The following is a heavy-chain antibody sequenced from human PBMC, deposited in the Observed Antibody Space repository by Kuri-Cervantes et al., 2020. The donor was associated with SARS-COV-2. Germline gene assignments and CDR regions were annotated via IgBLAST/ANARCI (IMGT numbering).Heavy chain of an antibody. CDR1: GFTFGNYW. Sequence: GGSLRLSCAASGFTFGNYWMHWVRQAPGKGLVWVSRFMSDGTSPSYADSVRGRFTISRDNAKNTLYLQMNSLRAEDTAVYYCAKGVAAADSYYFDYWGQGTLVTVSS. CDR3: AKGVAAADSYYFDY. V-gene: IGHV3-74*01. D-gene: IGHD6-13*01. CDR2: FMSDGTSP. J-gene: IGHJ4*02.